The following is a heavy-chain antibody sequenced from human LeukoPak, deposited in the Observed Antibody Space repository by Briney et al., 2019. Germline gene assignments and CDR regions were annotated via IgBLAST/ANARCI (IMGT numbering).Heavy chain of an antibody. V-gene: IGHV3-21*01. D-gene: IGHD2-15*01. CDR1: GFTFSSYS. J-gene: IGHJ4*02. CDR3: ATLGWGYCSGGSCSLIDY. Sequence: GGSLRLSCAASGFTFSSYSMNWVRQAPGKGLEWVSSISSSSSYIYYADSVKGRFTISRDNAKNSLYLQMNSLRAGDTAVYYCATLGWGYCSGGSCSLIDYWGQGTLVTVSS. CDR2: ISSSSSYI.